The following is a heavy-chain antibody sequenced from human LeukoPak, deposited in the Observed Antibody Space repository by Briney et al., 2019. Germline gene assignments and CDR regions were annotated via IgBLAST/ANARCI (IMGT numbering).Heavy chain of an antibody. J-gene: IGHJ6*03. CDR1: GYTFTTYN. CDR2: MNPNTGNT. D-gene: IGHD3-16*01. CDR3: ARGFWGVDYHYLDV. V-gene: IGHV1-8*01. Sequence: GASVKVSCKASGYTFTTYNINWVRQATGQGLEWMGWMNPNTGNTGCAQKFQGRVTMTRDTSISAAYMDLSSLRSEDTAVYYCARGFWGVDYHYLDVWGKGTTVIVSS.